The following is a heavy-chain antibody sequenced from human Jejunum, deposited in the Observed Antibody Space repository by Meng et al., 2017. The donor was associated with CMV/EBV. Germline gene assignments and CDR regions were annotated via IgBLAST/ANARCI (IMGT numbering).Heavy chain of an antibody. CDR2: IYYTGYT. CDR3: ARDQLTQITDAGLGYLRLDP. D-gene: IGHD1-20*01. V-gene: IGHV4-39*07. J-gene: IGHJ5*02. Sequence: STYHWVWIRQPPGKGLEWIGSIYYTGYTHYRPSLKSRLTMSVDTSKNQFSLKLSSVTAADTAVYYCARDQLTQITDAGLGYLRLDPWGQGTRVTVSS. CDR1: STYH.